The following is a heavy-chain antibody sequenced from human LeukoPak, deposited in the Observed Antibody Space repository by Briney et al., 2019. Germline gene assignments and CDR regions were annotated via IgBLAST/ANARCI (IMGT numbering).Heavy chain of an antibody. CDR1: GGSISSYY. Sequence: PSETLSLTCTVSGGSISSYYWSWIRQPPGKGLEWIGYIYYSGSNNYNPSLKSRVTISVDTSKNQFSLKLSSVTAADTAVYYCARATVTTPHFDYWGQGTLVTVSS. D-gene: IGHD4-17*01. V-gene: IGHV4-59*01. CDR3: ARATVTTPHFDY. J-gene: IGHJ4*02. CDR2: IYYSGSN.